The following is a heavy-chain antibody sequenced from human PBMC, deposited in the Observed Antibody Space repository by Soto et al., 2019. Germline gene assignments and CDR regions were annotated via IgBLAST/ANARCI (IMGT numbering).Heavy chain of an antibody. CDR3: ARAVAVPADFDY. Sequence: QVQLVQSGAEEKKPGASVKVSCKASGYTFTGYAMHCVRQAPGKRLVWMGWINAGTGNTKYSQKFQGRVTITRDTSASTAYMELSSLRSEDTAVYYCARAVAVPADFDYWGQGTLVTVSS. J-gene: IGHJ4*02. CDR1: GYTFTGYA. V-gene: IGHV1-3*05. D-gene: IGHD6-19*01. CDR2: INAGTGNT.